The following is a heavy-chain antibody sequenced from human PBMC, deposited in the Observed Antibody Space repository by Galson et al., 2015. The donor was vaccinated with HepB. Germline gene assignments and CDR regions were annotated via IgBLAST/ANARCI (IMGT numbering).Heavy chain of an antibody. CDR3: ARLWNGVELLQDY. J-gene: IGHJ4*02. Sequence: SVKVSCKASGGTFSSYAISWVRQAPGQGLEWMGGIIPIFGTANYAQKSQGRVTITADESTSTAYMELSSLRSEDTAVYYCARLWNGVELLQDYWSQGTLVTVSS. D-gene: IGHD2-15*01. V-gene: IGHV1-69*13. CDR2: IIPIFGTA. CDR1: GGTFSSYA.